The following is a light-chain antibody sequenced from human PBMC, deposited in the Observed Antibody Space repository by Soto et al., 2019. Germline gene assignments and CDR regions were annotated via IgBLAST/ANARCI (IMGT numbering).Light chain of an antibody. Sequence: QSALAQPASVSGSPGQSITISCTGTSSDVGGYNYVSWHQLHPGKAPKLILYEVTNRPSGVSDRFSGSKSGNTASLTISGLQAEDEADYYCSSYTSSTAYVFGTGTKVTVL. CDR3: SSYTSSTAYV. CDR2: EVT. J-gene: IGLJ1*01. V-gene: IGLV2-14*01. CDR1: SSDVGGYNY.